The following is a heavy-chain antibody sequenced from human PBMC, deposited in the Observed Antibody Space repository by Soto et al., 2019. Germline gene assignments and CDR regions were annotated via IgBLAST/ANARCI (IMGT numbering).Heavy chain of an antibody. CDR3: ARDKIAVAGGFDP. Sequence: SVKVSCKASGYTFTSYGMSWVRKDPGQGLEWMGWISAYNCNTNYAQKLQGRVTMTTDTSTSTAYMELRSLRSDDTAVYYCARDKIAVAGGFDPWGQGTLVTVSS. CDR1: GYTFTSYG. V-gene: IGHV1-18*04. CDR2: ISAYNCNT. J-gene: IGHJ5*02. D-gene: IGHD6-19*01.